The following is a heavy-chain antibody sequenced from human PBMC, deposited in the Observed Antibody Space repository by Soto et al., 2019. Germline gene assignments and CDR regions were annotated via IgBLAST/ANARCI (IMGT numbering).Heavy chain of an antibody. D-gene: IGHD4-17*01. Sequence: ASVKVSCKASGYTFTNYAIHWVRQAPGQRLEWMGWINAGNGNTKYSQNFQGRVTITRDTSASTAYMELSSLRSEDTAVYYCARRYGDYFDYWGQGTLVTVSS. J-gene: IGHJ4*02. CDR2: INAGNGNT. CDR3: ARRYGDYFDY. V-gene: IGHV1-3*01. CDR1: GYTFTNYA.